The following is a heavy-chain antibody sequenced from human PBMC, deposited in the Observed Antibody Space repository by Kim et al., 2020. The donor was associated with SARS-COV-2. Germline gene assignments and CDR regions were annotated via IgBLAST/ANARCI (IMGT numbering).Heavy chain of an antibody. J-gene: IGHJ2*01. CDR2: IYYSGST. CDR3: ASDPRSWLHLINYLYFAL. CDR1: GGSISSYY. D-gene: IGHD6-13*01. V-gene: IGHV4-59*01. Sequence: SETLSLTCTVSGGSISSYYCSWIRHPPRQGQEWVGYIYYSGSTNYNPSLKSRVPISIDTSKNQFSLKLSSGSAADTAAYYCASDPRSWLHLINYLYFAL.